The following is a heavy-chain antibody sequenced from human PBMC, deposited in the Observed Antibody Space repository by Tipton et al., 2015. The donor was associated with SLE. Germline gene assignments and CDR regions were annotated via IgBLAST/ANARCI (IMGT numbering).Heavy chain of an antibody. CDR2: IRSKTYGGTT. D-gene: IGHD6-13*01. CDR1: GFTFGDYG. V-gene: IGHV3-49*04. J-gene: IGHJ3*02. CDR3: TRDGVGSSLYAFDM. Sequence: SLRLSCTVSGFTFGDYGMSWVRQAPGRGLEGVGFIRSKTYGGTTEYAASVEGRFIISRDDSTSIAYLQMNSLQSEDKAVYFCTRDGVGSSLYAFDMWGQGTMVIVSS.